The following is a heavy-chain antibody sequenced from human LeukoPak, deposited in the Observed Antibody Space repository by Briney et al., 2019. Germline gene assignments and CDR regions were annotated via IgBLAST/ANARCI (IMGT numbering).Heavy chain of an antibody. Sequence: SETLSLTCTVSGGSISSGGYYWSWIRQHPGKGLEWIGYIYYSGSTYYNPSLKSRVTISVDTSQNQFSLKLSSVTAADTAVYYCARRIAVAGDYWGQGTLVTVSS. D-gene: IGHD6-19*01. CDR1: GGSISSGGYY. CDR2: IYYSGST. J-gene: IGHJ4*02. V-gene: IGHV4-31*03. CDR3: ARRIAVAGDY.